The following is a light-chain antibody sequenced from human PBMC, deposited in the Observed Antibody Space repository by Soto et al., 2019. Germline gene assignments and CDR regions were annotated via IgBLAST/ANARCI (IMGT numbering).Light chain of an antibody. CDR1: SSDVGGYDF. J-gene: IGLJ3*02. V-gene: IGLV2-14*01. CDR3: SSYTRSDTLV. CDR2: EVT. Sequence: QSALTQPASVSGSPGQSITISCTGTSSDVGGYDFVSWYQQHPAKAPRLIISEVTNRPSGVSNRFSGSKSGNTASLTISGLQAEDEADYFCSSYTRSDTLVFGGGTKLTVL.